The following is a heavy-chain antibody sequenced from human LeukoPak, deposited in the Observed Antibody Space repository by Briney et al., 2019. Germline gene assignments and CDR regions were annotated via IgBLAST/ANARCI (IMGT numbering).Heavy chain of an antibody. CDR2: TYTSGST. CDR1: GGSISSGSYY. J-gene: IGHJ4*02. V-gene: IGHV4-61*02. CDR3: AGEKLLGYCSGGSCSKDY. Sequence: SQTLSLTXTVSGGSISSGSYYWSWIRQPAGKGLEWIGRTYTSGSTNYNPSLKSRVTISVDTSKNQFSLKLSSVTAADTAVYYCAGEKLLGYCSGGSCSKDYWGQGTLVTVSS. D-gene: IGHD2-15*01.